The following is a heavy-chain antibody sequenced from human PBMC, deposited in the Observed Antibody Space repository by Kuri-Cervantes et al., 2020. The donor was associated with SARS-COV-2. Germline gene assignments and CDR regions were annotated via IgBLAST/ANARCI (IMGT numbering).Heavy chain of an antibody. D-gene: IGHD3-3*01. CDR3: ARDGLPTIFGVVTNDAFDI. Sequence: GESLKISCAASGFTFSSHEMNWVRQAPGKGLEWVSYISSSGSTIYYADSVKGRFTISRDNAKNSLYLQMNSLRAEDTAVYYCARDGLPTIFGVVTNDAFDIWGQGTMVTVSS. CDR2: ISSSGSTI. V-gene: IGHV3-48*03. J-gene: IGHJ3*02. CDR1: GFTFSSHE.